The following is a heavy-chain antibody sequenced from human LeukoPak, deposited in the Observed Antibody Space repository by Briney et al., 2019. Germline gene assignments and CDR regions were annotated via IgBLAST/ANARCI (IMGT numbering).Heavy chain of an antibody. CDR2: ISAYNGNT. V-gene: IGHV1-18*01. CDR3: PETTYDILTGYYPAGYDY. CDR1: GYTFTSYG. J-gene: IGHJ4*02. D-gene: IGHD3-9*01. Sequence: GASVKVSCKASGYTFTSYGISWVRQAPGQGLEWMGWISAYNGNTNYAQKLQGRVTMTTDTSTSTAYMELRSLRSDDTAVYFSPETTYDILTGYYPAGYDYWGQGTLVTVSS.